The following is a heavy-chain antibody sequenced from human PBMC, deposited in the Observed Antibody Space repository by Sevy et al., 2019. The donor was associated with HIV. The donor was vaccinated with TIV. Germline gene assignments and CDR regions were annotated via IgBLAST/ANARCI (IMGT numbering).Heavy chain of an antibody. CDR3: AKDFSYGGNSWNFDF. V-gene: IGHV3-23*01. CDR2: VCGNDGST. D-gene: IGHD4-17*01. Sequence: GGSLRLSCAASGFIFSKFALSWVRQAPGRGLEWVSAVCGNDGSTYYAASVKGRFTISRDISENMLYLQMNSLSAEDTAVYYCAKDFSYGGNSWNFDFGGQGTLVTVSS. CDR1: GFIFSKFA. J-gene: IGHJ4*02.